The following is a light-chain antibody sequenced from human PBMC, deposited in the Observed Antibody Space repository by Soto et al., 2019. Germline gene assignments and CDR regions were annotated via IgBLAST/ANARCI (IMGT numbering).Light chain of an antibody. V-gene: IGKV3-20*01. CDR1: QSVSSTH. CDR3: QQYESSPLT. CDR2: CAS. J-gene: IGKJ4*01. Sequence: EIVLTQSPGTLSLSPGERATLSCRASQSVSSTHLAWYQQKPGQAPRLLIYCASTRATGIPDRFTGSGSGTDFTLTISRLEPEDFAVYYCQQYESSPLTFGRGTKVEIK.